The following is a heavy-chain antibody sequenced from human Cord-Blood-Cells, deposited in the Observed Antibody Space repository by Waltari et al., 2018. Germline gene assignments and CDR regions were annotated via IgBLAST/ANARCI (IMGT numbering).Heavy chain of an antibody. Sequence: QVQLQESGPGLVKPSENLSLTCTVSGGSISSYYWSWIRQPPGKGLECIGYIYYSGSTHYNPSLKSRVTISVDTSKNQFSLKLSSVTAADTAVYYCARVGVRWGGPDYWGQGTLVTVSS. CDR2: IYYSGST. CDR1: GGSISSYY. V-gene: IGHV4-59*01. CDR3: ARVGVRWGGPDY. D-gene: IGHD3-16*01. J-gene: IGHJ4*02.